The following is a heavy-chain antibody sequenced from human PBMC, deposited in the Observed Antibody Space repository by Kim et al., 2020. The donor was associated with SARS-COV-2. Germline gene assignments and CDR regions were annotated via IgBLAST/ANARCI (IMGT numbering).Heavy chain of an antibody. V-gene: IGHV3-33*06. CDR3: AKDLAAGERGWFDY. J-gene: IGHJ4*02. Sequence: GGSLRLSCAASGFTFSSYGIHWVRQAPGKGLEWVALIWSDGSNKYYASSVKGRFTISRDNSKNTLYLQMNSLRAEDTAVYYCAKDLAAGERGWFDYWGQGTLVTVSS. CDR2: IWSDGSNK. CDR1: GFTFSSYG. D-gene: IGHD3-10*01.